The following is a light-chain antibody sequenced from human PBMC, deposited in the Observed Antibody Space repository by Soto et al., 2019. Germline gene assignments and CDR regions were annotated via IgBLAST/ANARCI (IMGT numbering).Light chain of an antibody. CDR2: VGAGGIVG. J-gene: IGLJ2*01. V-gene: IGLV9-49*03. CDR3: ASEHGSGINFVVV. CDR1: SGYSDYK. Sequence: QSVLTQPPSVSASLGASVTLTCTLSSGYSDYKVDWFQQRPGKGPRFIMRVGAGGIVGSKGDGVPDRFSVLGSDLNRYLTIKNIQVEDESDYHCASEHGSGINFVVVFGGGTKLTVL.